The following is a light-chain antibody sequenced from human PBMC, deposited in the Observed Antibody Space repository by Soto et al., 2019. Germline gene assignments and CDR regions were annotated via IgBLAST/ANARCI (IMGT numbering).Light chain of an antibody. V-gene: IGLV2-14*01. CDR1: SSDVCGYNY. J-gene: IGLJ1*01. Sequence: QSLLTQPASVSGSPGQSITISCTGTSSDVCGYNYFSWYQQHPGKYPKLMIYEVSNRPSGVSNRFSGSKSGNTASLTISGLQAEDETDYSCSSYTTXGTYVFGAGT. CDR3: SSYTTXGTYV. CDR2: EVS.